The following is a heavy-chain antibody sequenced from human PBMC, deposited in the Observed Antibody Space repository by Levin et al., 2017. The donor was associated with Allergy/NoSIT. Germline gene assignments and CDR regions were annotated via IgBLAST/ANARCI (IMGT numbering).Heavy chain of an antibody. J-gene: IGHJ2*01. CDR1: GFTFTSYA. D-gene: IGHD5-24*01. CDR2: ISGGGDYT. Sequence: GGSLRLSCEASGFTFTSYAMSWVRQAPGKGLEWVSAISGGGDYTYYADSVKGRFTISRDNSKNTLYLQMYSLRAEDTALYYCAKEWATMGHGFFDHWGRGTLVTVSS. CDR3: AKEWATMGHGFFDH. V-gene: IGHV3-23*01.